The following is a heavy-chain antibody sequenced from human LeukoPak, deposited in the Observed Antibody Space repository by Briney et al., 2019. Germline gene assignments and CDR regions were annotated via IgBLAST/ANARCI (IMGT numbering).Heavy chain of an antibody. V-gene: IGHV3-23*01. CDR2: ISGSGGST. CDR3: ARITVTDAFDI. CDR1: GFTFSSYG. J-gene: IGHJ3*02. Sequence: GGSLRLSCAASGFTFSSYGMSWVRQAPGKGLEWVSEISGSGGSTHYADSVKGRFTISRDNAKNTLYLQMNSLRAEDTAVYYCARITVTDAFDIWGQGTMVTVSS. D-gene: IGHD4-17*01.